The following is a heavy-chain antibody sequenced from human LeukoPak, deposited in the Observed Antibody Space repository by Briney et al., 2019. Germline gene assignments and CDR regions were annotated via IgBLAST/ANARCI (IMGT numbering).Heavy chain of an antibody. CDR2: IYTSGST. Sequence: PSQTLSLTCTVSGGSISSGSYYWSWIRQPAGKGLEWIGRIYTSGSTNYNPSLKSRVTISVDTSKNQFSLKLSSVTAADTAVYYCARDSRDTRGDWFDPWGQGTLVTVSS. J-gene: IGHJ5*02. V-gene: IGHV4-61*02. CDR1: GGSISSGSYY. D-gene: IGHD3-10*01. CDR3: ARDSRDTRGDWFDP.